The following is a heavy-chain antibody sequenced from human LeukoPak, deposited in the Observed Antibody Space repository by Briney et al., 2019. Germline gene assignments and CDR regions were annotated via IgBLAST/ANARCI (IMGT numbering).Heavy chain of an antibody. CDR2: ISAYNGNT. D-gene: IGHD1-26*01. CDR3: ARDHSIITPYSGSYPPPHWFDP. V-gene: IGHV1-18*01. CDR1: GYTFTSYG. J-gene: IGHJ5*02. Sequence: ASVKVSCEASGYTFTSYGISWVRQAPGQGLEWMGWISAYNGNTNYAQKFQGRVTMTTDTSTSTAYMELRSLRSDDTAVYYCARDHSIITPYSGSYPPPHWFDPWGQGTLVTVSS.